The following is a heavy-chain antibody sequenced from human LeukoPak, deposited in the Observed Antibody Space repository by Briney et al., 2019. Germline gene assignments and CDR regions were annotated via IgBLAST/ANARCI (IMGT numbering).Heavy chain of an antibody. CDR3: ARERGVAVAGEGVDP. Sequence: GASVKVSCKASGYTFTRHYIQWVRQAPGQGLEWMGIINPSGGSTSYAQKFQGRVTLTRDTSTSTVYMELSSLRSEDTAVYYCARERGVAVAGEGVDPWGLGTLVTVSS. CDR2: INPSGGST. D-gene: IGHD6-19*01. J-gene: IGHJ5*02. V-gene: IGHV1-46*01. CDR1: GYTFTRHY.